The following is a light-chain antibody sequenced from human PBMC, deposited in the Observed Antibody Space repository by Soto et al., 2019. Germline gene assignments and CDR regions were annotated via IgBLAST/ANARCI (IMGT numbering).Light chain of an antibody. CDR1: QSISFY. CDR2: TAS. Sequence: DIEMTQSPSSLSASVGDRVTITCRASQSISFYLNWYQQKPGKAPKLLIYTASNVQSGVPSRISGSGSGTVFTLTITSLQPEDFATYYCQQSYSMPRTFGQGTKVEMK. V-gene: IGKV1-39*01. CDR3: QQSYSMPRT. J-gene: IGKJ1*01.